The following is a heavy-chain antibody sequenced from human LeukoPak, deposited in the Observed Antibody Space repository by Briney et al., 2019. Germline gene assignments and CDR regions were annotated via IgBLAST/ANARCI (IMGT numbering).Heavy chain of an antibody. D-gene: IGHD6-13*01. CDR2: IWYDESNK. CDR3: ARDSSSSWYYVGAFDI. V-gene: IGHV3-33*01. Sequence: GGSLRLSCAASGFTSSNYGMHWVRQAPGKGLEWGAVIWYDESNKYYADSVKGRFTISRDNSKNTLYLQMNSLRAEDTAVYYCARDSSSSWYYVGAFDIWGQGTMVTVSS. CDR1: GFTSSNYG. J-gene: IGHJ3*02.